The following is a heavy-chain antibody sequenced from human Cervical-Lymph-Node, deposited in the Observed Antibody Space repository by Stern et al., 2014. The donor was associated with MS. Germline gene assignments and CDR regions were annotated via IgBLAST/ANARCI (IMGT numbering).Heavy chain of an antibody. J-gene: IGHJ4*02. Sequence: ESGPALMKPTQTLTLTCTFSGFSLSTSGLGVGWIRQPPGEALEWLAYIYWDDQKRYSPSLKSRLTITKDTSKNQVVLTLTNVDPVDTATYYCAHRTAGPFDYWGQGTLVTVSS. V-gene: IGHV2-5*02. CDR1: GFSLSTSGLG. CDR3: AHRTAGPFDY. CDR2: IYWDDQK.